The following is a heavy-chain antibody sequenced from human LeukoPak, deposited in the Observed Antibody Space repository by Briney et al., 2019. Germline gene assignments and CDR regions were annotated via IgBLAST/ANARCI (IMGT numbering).Heavy chain of an antibody. V-gene: IGHV4-39*01. Sequence: SETLSLTCTVSGGSISSSNYYWGWIRQPPGKGLKWIGSIYYSGSTYYNPSLKSRVTISADTSKNQFSLKLSSVTAADTAVYYCARPDQRGYTYGYSAFDIWGQGTMVTVSS. J-gene: IGHJ3*02. D-gene: IGHD5-18*01. CDR3: ARPDQRGYTYGYSAFDI. CDR2: IYYSGST. CDR1: GGSISSSNYY.